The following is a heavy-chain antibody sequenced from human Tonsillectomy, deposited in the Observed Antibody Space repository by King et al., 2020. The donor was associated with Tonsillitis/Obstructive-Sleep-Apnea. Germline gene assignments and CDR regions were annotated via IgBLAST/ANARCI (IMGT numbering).Heavy chain of an antibody. J-gene: IGHJ4*02. D-gene: IGHD2-2*01. CDR3: APYRLLGY. CDR2: ISSSGSTI. V-gene: IGHV3-48*03. CDR1: GFTFSTYE. Sequence: DVQLVESGGGLVQPGGSLRLSCVASGFTFSTYEMNWVRQAPGKGLEWLSYISSSGSTIYYADSVKGRFTISRDNAKNSLYLQMNSLRADDTAVYYCAPYRLLGYWGQGTLVTVSS.